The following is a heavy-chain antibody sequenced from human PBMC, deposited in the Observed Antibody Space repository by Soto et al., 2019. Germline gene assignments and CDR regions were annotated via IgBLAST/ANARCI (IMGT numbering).Heavy chain of an antibody. CDR2: VYYSGMT. Sequence: DTLCLTCTVSGGSISSYYRSWIRQHPRKGLEWIGYVYYSGMTNYNPSLKSRVSRSVDTNKNQFSLKLSSVTAADTAVYYCAGSIAVTLSCGQGIRVTVSS. D-gene: IGHD3-22*01. J-gene: IGHJ4*02. CDR1: GGSISSYY. V-gene: IGHV4-59*07. CDR3: AGSIAVTLS.